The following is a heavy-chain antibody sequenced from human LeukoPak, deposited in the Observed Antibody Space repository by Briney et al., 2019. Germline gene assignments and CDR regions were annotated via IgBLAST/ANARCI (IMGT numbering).Heavy chain of an antibody. J-gene: IGHJ5*02. V-gene: IGHV3-49*04. Sequence: GRSLRLSCTASGFTFGDYAMSWVRQAPGKGLEWVGFIRSKAYGGTTEYAASVKGRFTISRDDSKSIAYLQTNSLKTEDTAVYYCTRDPYPLGYCSSTSCYPWGQGTLVTVSS. D-gene: IGHD2-2*01. CDR2: IRSKAYGGTT. CDR3: TRDPYPLGYCSSTSCYP. CDR1: GFTFGDYA.